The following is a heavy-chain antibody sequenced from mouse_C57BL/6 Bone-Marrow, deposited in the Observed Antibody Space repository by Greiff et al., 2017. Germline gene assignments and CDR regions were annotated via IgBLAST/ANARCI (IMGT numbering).Heavy chain of an antibody. CDR2: IDPDTGGT. CDR3: TRYSNYEVLFAD. J-gene: IGHJ3*01. CDR1: GYTFTDYE. D-gene: IGHD2-5*01. Sequence: VKLQESGAELVRPGASVTLSCKASGYTFTDYEMHWVKQTPVHGLEWIGAIDPDTGGTAYNQKFKGKAILTADKSSSTAYRECRSLTTEDSAVYYCTRYSNYEVLFADWGQGTLVTVSA. V-gene: IGHV1-15*01.